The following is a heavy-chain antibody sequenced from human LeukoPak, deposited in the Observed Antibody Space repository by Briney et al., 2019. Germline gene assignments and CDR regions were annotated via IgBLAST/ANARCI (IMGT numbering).Heavy chain of an antibody. J-gene: IGHJ3*02. CDR2: INPNSGGT. V-gene: IGHV1-2*06. CDR1: GYTFTGYY. D-gene: IGHD1-26*01. CDR3: TTGELLNAFDI. Sequence: GASVKVSCKASGYTFTGYYMHGVRQAPGQGLEWMGRINPNSGGTNYAQKFQGRVTMTRDTSISTAYMELSRLRSDETAVYYCTTGELLNAFDIWGQGTMVTVSS.